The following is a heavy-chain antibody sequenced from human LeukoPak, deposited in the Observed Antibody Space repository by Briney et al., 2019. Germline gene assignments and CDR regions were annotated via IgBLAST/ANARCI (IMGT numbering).Heavy chain of an antibody. Sequence: PGGSLRLSCAASGFTFSSYAMHWVRQAPGKGLEWVAVISYDGSNKYYSDSVKGRFTISRDNSKNTLYLQMNSLRAEDTAVYYCARVPNVGSYFDYWGQGTLVTVSS. D-gene: IGHD1-26*01. CDR1: GFTFSSYA. J-gene: IGHJ4*02. CDR3: ARVPNVGSYFDY. CDR2: ISYDGSNK. V-gene: IGHV3-30-3*01.